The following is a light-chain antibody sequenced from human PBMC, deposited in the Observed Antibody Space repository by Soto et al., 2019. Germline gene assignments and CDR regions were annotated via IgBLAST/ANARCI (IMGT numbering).Light chain of an antibody. V-gene: IGKV3-15*01. CDR3: QQYIDWWT. CDR1: QSVGSN. J-gene: IGKJ1*01. Sequence: EIVMTQSPATLSVFPGERSTLSCRASQSVGSNLAWYQQKGGRAPRLLIYGASTRAADIPARFSGSGSGTEFTLTISGLQSEDFAVYYCQQYIDWWTFGQGTKVDIK. CDR2: GAS.